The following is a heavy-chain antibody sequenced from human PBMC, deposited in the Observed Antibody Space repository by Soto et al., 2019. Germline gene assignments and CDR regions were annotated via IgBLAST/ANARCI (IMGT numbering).Heavy chain of an antibody. CDR2: IFYSGST. CDR1: GGSISHYY. Sequence: QVQLQESGPGLVKPSETLSLTCTVSGGSISHYYWSWIRQPPGKGLEWIGYIFYSGSTNYNPSLKSRVTISLDTSKNQFSLKLSSVTAADTAVYYCARVGYNGSYGLDYWGQGTLVTVSS. D-gene: IGHD1-26*01. V-gene: IGHV4-59*01. J-gene: IGHJ4*02. CDR3: ARVGYNGSYGLDY.